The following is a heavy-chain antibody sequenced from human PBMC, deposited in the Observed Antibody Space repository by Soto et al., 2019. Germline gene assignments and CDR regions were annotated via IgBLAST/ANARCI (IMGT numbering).Heavy chain of an antibody. CDR3: ARPHYLPDDVFHV. CDR1: GFTFTNYW. Sequence: GGSLRLSCAASGFTFTNYWMQWVRQAPGKGLVWVSRINSDGSSTSHADSAKGRLTISRDNAKNTLYLQMSSLRAEDTAVYYCARPHYLPDDVFHVWVRGTVVTVSS. V-gene: IGHV3-74*01. CDR2: INSDGSST. J-gene: IGHJ3*01. D-gene: IGHD3-10*01.